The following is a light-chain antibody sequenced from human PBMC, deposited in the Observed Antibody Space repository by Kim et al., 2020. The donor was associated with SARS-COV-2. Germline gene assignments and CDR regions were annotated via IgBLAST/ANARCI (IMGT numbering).Light chain of an antibody. CDR1: QSVSNK. J-gene: IGKJ2*01. Sequence: EIVMTQSPATLSVYPGERATLSCRASQSVSNKLAWYQQRPGQAPRLLIYAVSTRATGIPARFSGSGSGTEFTLTISSLQSEDFAVYYCQHYNNWPPETFGQGTKLEI. CDR2: AVS. CDR3: QHYNNWPPET. V-gene: IGKV3-15*01.